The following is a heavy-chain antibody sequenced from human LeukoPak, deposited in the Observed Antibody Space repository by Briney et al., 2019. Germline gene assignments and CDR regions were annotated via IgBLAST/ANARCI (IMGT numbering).Heavy chain of an antibody. Sequence: GGSMRLSCAASGPAFSAYKMHWVRHAPRKGLVWVSRISTDGYTTDYADFVQGRFTASRDNTKNTWSLEMNSLRAEDTAVYYCARVIWFGGKFDPWGQGTLVTVSS. J-gene: IGHJ5*02. D-gene: IGHD3-10*01. CDR3: ARVIWFGGKFDP. V-gene: IGHV3-74*01. CDR1: GPAFSAYK. CDR2: ISTDGYTT.